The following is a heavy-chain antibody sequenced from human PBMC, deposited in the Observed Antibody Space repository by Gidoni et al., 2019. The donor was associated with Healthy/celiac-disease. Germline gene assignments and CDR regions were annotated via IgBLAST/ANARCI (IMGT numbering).Heavy chain of an antibody. CDR3: AKDAIYSGSYVDY. Sequence: QLQLVVPGGGVAQPGGSLRLSCAASGLTFSSYGVHWVRQAPGKGLEWVAVISYDGSNRYYADFVKGRFTISRDNSKNTLDLQMNSLRAEDTAVYYCAKDAIYSGSYVDYWGQGTLVTVSS. V-gene: IGHV3-30*18. D-gene: IGHD1-26*01. J-gene: IGHJ4*02. CDR2: ISYDGSNR. CDR1: GLTFSSYG.